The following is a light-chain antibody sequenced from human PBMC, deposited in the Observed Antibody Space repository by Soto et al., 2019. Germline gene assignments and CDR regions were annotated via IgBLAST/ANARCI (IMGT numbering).Light chain of an antibody. CDR1: QDISNY. CDR3: QQYDNLIT. J-gene: IGKJ3*01. V-gene: IGKV1-33*01. CDR2: DAS. Sequence: DIQMTQSPSSLSSSVGDRVTVTFQASQDISNYLNWYQQKPGKAPKLLIYDASNLETGVPSRFSGSGSGTDFTFTISSLQPEDIATYYCQQYDNLITFGPGTKVDIK.